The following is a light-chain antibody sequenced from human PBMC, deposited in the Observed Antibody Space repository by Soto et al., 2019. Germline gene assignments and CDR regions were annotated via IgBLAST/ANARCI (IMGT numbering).Light chain of an antibody. Sequence: QLVLTQSPSASASLGASVKLTCTLSSGHSNNAIAWHQQQPEKGPRYLMKVNSDGSHSKGDGIPDRFSGSSSGAERYLTISSLQSEDEADYYCQTWGTGLRVFGAGTKLTVL. CDR1: SGHSNNA. CDR3: QTWGTGLRV. V-gene: IGLV4-69*01. J-gene: IGLJ1*01. CDR2: VNSDGSH.